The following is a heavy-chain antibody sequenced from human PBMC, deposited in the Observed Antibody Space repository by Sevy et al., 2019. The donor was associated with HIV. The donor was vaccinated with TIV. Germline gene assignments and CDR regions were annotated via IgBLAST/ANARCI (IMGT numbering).Heavy chain of an antibody. CDR3: TTYLGYCRSTSCHYYFDN. V-gene: IGHV3-73*01. Sequence: GGSLRLSCAASGFTFSGSALHWVRQASGKGLEWVGRIRMKANSYATAYAASVKGRFTISRDDSKNSANLQMNSLKTEDTAVCYCTTYLGYCRSTSCHYYFDNWGQGTLVTVSS. J-gene: IGHJ4*02. CDR1: GFTFSGSA. D-gene: IGHD2-2*03. CDR2: IRMKANSYAT.